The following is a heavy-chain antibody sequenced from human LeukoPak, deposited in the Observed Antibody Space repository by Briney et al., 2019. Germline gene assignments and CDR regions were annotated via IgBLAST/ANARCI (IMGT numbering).Heavy chain of an antibody. CDR2: IYYSGST. D-gene: IGHD1-14*01. CDR1: GGSISSYY. J-gene: IGHJ4*02. V-gene: IGHV4-59*01. CDR3: ARAANRVPQD. Sequence: SETLSLTCTVSGGSISSYYWSWIRQPPGKGLEWIGYIYYSGSTNYNPSLKSRVTISVDTSKNQFSLKLSSVTAADTAVYYCARAANRVPQDWGQGTLVTVSS.